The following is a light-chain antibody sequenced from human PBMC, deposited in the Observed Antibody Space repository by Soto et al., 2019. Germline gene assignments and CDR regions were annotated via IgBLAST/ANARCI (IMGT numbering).Light chain of an antibody. Sequence: DIQMTQSPASLSASVEDRVTITCRASQTVRTYLNWYQQKPGRAPKLLIYAASNLQSGVPSRFSGSGSGTGFTLTITSLRPEDFATYWCQQSYNTPVTFGQGTRLEIK. J-gene: IGKJ5*01. CDR2: AAS. CDR1: QTVRTY. CDR3: QQSYNTPVT. V-gene: IGKV1-39*01.